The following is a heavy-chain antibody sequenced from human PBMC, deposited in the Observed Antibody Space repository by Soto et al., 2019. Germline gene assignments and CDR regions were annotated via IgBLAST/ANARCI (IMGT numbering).Heavy chain of an antibody. Sequence: KPGGSLRLSCAASGFTFSDYYMSWIRQAPGKGLEWVSYISSSGSTIYYADSVKGRFTISRDNAKNSLYLQMNSLRAEDTAVYYCARERDFWSGSGYYYGMDVWGQGTTVTVSS. D-gene: IGHD3-3*01. V-gene: IGHV3-11*01. J-gene: IGHJ6*02. CDR2: ISSSGSTI. CDR1: GFTFSDYY. CDR3: ARERDFWSGSGYYYGMDV.